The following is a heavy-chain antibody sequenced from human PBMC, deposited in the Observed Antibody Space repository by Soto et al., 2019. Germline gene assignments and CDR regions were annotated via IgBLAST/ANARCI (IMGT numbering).Heavy chain of an antibody. CDR2: IYHSGST. D-gene: IGHD6-13*01. CDR1: GGSISSGGYS. V-gene: IGHV4-30-2*01. Sequence: SETLSLTCAVSGGSISSGGYSWSWIRHPPGKGLEWIGYIYHSGSTYYNPSLKSRVTISVDRSKNQFSLKLSSVTPADTAVYYCARSIAAAGTGYFQHWGQGTLVTVSS. J-gene: IGHJ1*01. CDR3: ARSIAAAGTGYFQH.